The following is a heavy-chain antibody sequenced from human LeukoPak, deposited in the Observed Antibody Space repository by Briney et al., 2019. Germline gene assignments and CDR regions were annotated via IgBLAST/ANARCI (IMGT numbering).Heavy chain of an antibody. CDR3: AREDCSGGSCHFDY. J-gene: IGHJ4*02. CDR2: ISSSGSTI. Sequence: GGSLRHSCAASGFTFSSYEMNWVRQAPGKGLEWVSYISSSGSTIYYADSVKGRFTISRDNAKNSLYLQMNSLRAEDTAVYYCAREDCSGGSCHFDYWGQGTLVTVSS. D-gene: IGHD2-15*01. CDR1: GFTFSSYE. V-gene: IGHV3-48*03.